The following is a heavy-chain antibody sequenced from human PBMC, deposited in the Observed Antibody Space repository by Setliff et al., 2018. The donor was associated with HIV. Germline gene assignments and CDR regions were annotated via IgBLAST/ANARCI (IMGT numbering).Heavy chain of an antibody. CDR2: IYFPITST. J-gene: IGHJ6*03. CDR1: GGSVSGYY. Sequence: PSETLSLTCTVSGGSVSGYYWTWIRQPAGKGLEWIGRIYFPITSTNYNPSLKSRVTMSVDTSKNQISLRLNSVTSADTAVYFCARDRGPYCSGPCHPPYCSYMDVWGKGTSVTVSS. CDR3: ARDRGPYCSGPCHPPYCSYMDV. V-gene: IGHV4-4*07. D-gene: IGHD2-15*01.